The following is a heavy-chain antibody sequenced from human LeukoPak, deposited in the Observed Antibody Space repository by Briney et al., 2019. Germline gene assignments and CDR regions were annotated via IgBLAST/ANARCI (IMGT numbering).Heavy chain of an antibody. CDR3: ARGSSSDAFDI. CDR2: ISSSSSYI. Sequence: GGSLRLSCAASGFTFSSYSMNWVRQAPGKGLEWVSSISSSSSYIYYADSVKGRFTISRGNAKNSLYLQMNSLRAEDTAVYYCARGSSSDAFDIWGQGTMVTVSS. CDR1: GFTFSSYS. J-gene: IGHJ3*02. D-gene: IGHD6-13*01. V-gene: IGHV3-21*01.